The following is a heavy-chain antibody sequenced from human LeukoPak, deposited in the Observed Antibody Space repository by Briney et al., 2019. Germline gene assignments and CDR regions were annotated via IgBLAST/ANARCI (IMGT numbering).Heavy chain of an antibody. CDR3: ARDRNCSGGSCYWFDP. J-gene: IGHJ5*02. V-gene: IGHV4-30-4*01. D-gene: IGHD2-15*01. CDR1: GGSISSGDYY. Sequence: SETLSLTCTVSGGSISSGDYYWSWIRQPPGKGLEWIGYIYYSGSTYYNPSLKSRVTISVDTSKNQFSLKLSSVTAADTAVYYCARDRNCSGGSCYWFDPWGQGTLVTVSS. CDR2: IYYSGST.